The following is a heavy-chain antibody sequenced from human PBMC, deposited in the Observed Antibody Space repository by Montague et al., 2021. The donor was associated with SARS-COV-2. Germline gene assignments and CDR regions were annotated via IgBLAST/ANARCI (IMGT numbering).Heavy chain of an antibody. CDR1: SHSLVGYF. V-gene: IGHV4-34*01. J-gene: IGHJ4*02. D-gene: IGHD2-8*02. CDR2: INHRVDT. Sequence: SETLSLTCAVYSHSLVGYFWRWSRQDPGEGLAWIGEINHRVDTYYSPSLTSRVTISMDTSESQFSLKMTSVTAADTAVYYCARLESSWWFFDYWGQGTLVTVSS. CDR3: ARLESSWWFFDY.